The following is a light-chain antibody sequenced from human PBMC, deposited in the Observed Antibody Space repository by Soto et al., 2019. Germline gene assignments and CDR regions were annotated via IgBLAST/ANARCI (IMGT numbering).Light chain of an antibody. CDR1: SSDVGGYKF. J-gene: IGLJ2*01. Sequence: QLVLTQPPSASGSPGQSVTISCTGTSSDVGGYKFVSWYQQHPGKAPKLMIYEVNKRPSGVPDRFSGSKSGNTASLAVSGLQAEDEADYYCSSYAGSNNLLFGGGTKLTVL. V-gene: IGLV2-8*01. CDR3: SSYAGSNNLL. CDR2: EVN.